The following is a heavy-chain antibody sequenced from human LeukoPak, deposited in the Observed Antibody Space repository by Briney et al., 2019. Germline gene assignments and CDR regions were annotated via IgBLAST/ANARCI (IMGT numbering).Heavy chain of an antibody. Sequence: ASVKVSCKASGYTFTSYDINWVRQAPGQGLEWMGWINPNSGGTKYAQKFQGRVTMTRGTPLSTAYMELSSLRPADTAVYYCARSRGMTVVVYDYWGQGTLVTVSS. CDR2: INPNSGGT. J-gene: IGHJ4*02. V-gene: IGHV1-2*02. D-gene: IGHD3-22*01. CDR3: ARSRGMTVVVYDY. CDR1: GYTFTSYD.